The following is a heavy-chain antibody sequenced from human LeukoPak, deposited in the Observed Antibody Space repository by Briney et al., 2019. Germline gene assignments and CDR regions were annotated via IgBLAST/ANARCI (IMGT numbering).Heavy chain of an antibody. V-gene: IGHV4-34*01. CDR3: ARSNWFDP. J-gene: IGHJ5*02. CDR1: GGSFSAYY. Sequence: SETLSLTCAVYGGSFSAYYWSWIRQPPGKGLEWIGEINHRGSTNYNPSLKSRVTISVDTSKSQFSLKLSSVTAADTAVYYCARSNWFDPWGQGTLVTVSS. CDR2: INHRGST.